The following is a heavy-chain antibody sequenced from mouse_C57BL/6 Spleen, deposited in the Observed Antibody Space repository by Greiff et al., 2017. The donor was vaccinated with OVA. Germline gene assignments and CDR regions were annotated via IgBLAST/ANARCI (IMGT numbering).Heavy chain of an antibody. Sequence: EVKLVDSGGGLVKPGGSLKLSCAASGFTFSDYGMHWVRQAPEKGLEWVAYISSGSSTIYYADTVKGRFTISRDNAKNTLFLQMTSLRSEDTAMYYCATDDGFTGFDYWGQGTTLTVSS. J-gene: IGHJ2*01. CDR2: ISSGSSTI. CDR3: ATDDGFTGFDY. D-gene: IGHD2-3*01. V-gene: IGHV5-17*01. CDR1: GFTFSDYG.